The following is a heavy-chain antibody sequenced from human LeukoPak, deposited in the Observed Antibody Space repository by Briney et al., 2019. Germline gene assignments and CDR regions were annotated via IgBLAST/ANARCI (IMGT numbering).Heavy chain of an antibody. D-gene: IGHD3-10*01. V-gene: IGHV3-23*01. Sequence: PGGSLRLSCAASGFTFSSYAMTWVRQAPGKGLEWVSGISGSGGSTYYADSGKGRFTIFRDNSKNTLYLQMNSLRAEDTAVYYCAKGGSGSYWSYGMDVWGQGTTVTVSS. CDR1: GFTFSSYA. CDR2: ISGSGGST. J-gene: IGHJ6*02. CDR3: AKGGSGSYWSYGMDV.